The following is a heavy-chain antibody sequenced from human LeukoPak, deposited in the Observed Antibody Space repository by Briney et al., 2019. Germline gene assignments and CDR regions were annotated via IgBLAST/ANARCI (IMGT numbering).Heavy chain of an antibody. J-gene: IGHJ4*02. CDR2: IYYSGST. V-gene: IGHV4-59*11. CDR1: GGSISSHY. CDR3: AGGYIWSGYYNFDY. D-gene: IGHD3-3*01. Sequence: PSETLSLTCTVSGGSISSHYWSWIRQPPGKGLEWIGYIYYSGSTNYNPSLKSRVTISVDTSKNQFSLKLSSVTAADTAVYYCAGGYIWSGYYNFDYWGQGTLVTVSS.